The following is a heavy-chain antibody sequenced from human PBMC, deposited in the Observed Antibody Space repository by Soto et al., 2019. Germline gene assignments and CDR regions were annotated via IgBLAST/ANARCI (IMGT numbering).Heavy chain of an antibody. V-gene: IGHV4-30-2*01. CDR3: ARVIRRGYCTNGVCSHSLYYFDY. CDR2: IYHSGST. J-gene: IGHJ4*02. Sequence: SETLSLTCAVSGGSISSGGYSWSWIRQPPGKGLEWIGYIYHSGSTYYNPSLKSRVTISVDRSKNQFSLKLSSVTAADTAVYYCARVIRRGYCTNGVCSHSLYYFDYWGQGTLVTVSS. CDR1: GGSISSGGYS. D-gene: IGHD2-8*01.